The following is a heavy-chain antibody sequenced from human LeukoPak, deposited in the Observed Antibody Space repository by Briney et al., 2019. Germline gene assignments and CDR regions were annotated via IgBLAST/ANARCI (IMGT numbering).Heavy chain of an antibody. D-gene: IGHD3-16*01. CDR3: ARRGGVMTTDY. CDR2: INHSGST. Sequence: PSETLSLTCVVSGGSISSTSYYWGWIRQPPGKGLEWIGEINHSGSTNYNPSLKSRVTISVDTSKNQFSLKLSSVTAADTAVYYCARRGGVMTTDYWGQGTLVTVSS. CDR1: GGSISSTSYY. V-gene: IGHV4-39*07. J-gene: IGHJ4*02.